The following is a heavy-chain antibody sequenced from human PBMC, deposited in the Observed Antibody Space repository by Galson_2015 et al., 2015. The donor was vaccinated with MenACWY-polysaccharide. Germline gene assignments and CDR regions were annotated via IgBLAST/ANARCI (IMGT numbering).Heavy chain of an antibody. V-gene: IGHV3-7*01. Sequence: SLRLSCAASGLTFSNWWMTWVRQAPGKGLEWVASIKKDGSEKYYVDSVKGRFTISRDNAKDSLYLQMNSLRVDDTAEYFCARGDLGLGVWGQGTTVTVSS. J-gene: IGHJ6*02. CDR1: GLTFSNWW. CDR3: ARGDLGLGV. CDR2: IKKDGSEK.